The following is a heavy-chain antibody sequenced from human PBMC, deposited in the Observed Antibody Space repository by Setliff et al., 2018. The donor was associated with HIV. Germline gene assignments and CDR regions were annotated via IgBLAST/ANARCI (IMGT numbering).Heavy chain of an antibody. V-gene: IGHV4-4*07. Sequence: SETLSLTCTVSGGSISSYYWSWIRQPAGKGLEWIGHIYTSGSTNYNPSLKSRVTISVDTSKNQFSLKLSSVTAADTAVYYCARVLVAATGAYYYYYYMDVWGKGTTVTVSS. J-gene: IGHJ6*03. CDR3: ARVLVAATGAYYYYYYMDV. CDR2: IYTSGST. CDR1: GGSISSYY. D-gene: IGHD2-15*01.